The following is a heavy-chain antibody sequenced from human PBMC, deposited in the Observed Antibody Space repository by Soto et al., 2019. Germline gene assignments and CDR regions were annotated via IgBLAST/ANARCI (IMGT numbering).Heavy chain of an antibody. J-gene: IGHJ5*02. CDR1: GGNFTSYA. D-gene: IGHD6-13*01. CDR2: IVPLFGTT. Sequence: VQLVQSGAEVKKPGSSVKVSCKASGGNFTSYAISWVRQAPGQGLEFMLGIVPLFGTTNYAHTFRGRVTITADESTSTVYMELSSLTSEDTAVYYCAKASGRSWYNWFDPWGQGTLVTVST. V-gene: IGHV1-69*01. CDR3: AKASGRSWYNWFDP.